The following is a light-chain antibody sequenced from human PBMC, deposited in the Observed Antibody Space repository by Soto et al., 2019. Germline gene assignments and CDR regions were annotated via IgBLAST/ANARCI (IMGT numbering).Light chain of an antibody. V-gene: IGLV1-44*01. Sequence: QLVLTQPPSASGTPGHRVTISCSGSGSNFGSNTVNWYQHLPGTAPKLLIYHNDQRPSGVPDRFSGSKSGTSASLAISGLQSDDEADYYCAAWDDRLKGYVFGTGTKLTVL. J-gene: IGLJ1*01. CDR2: HND. CDR3: AAWDDRLKGYV. CDR1: GSNFGSNT.